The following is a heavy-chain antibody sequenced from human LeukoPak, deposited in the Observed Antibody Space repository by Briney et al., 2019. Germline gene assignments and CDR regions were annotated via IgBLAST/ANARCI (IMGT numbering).Heavy chain of an antibody. Sequence: PGGSLRLSCAASGFTFSSYGMHWVRQAPGKGLEWVANIKQDGSEKYYVDSVKGRFTISRDNAKNSLYLQMNSLRAEDTAVYYCVRSDYYYYYMDVWGKGTTVTISS. V-gene: IGHV3-7*01. CDR1: GFTFSSYG. J-gene: IGHJ6*03. CDR2: IKQDGSEK. CDR3: VRSDYYYYYMDV.